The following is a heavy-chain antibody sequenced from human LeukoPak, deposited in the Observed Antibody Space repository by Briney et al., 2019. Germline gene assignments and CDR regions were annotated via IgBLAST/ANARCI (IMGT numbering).Heavy chain of an antibody. CDR2: INFSGTET. J-gene: IGHJ5*02. Sequence: GGSLRLSCAVSGFRFGEYTMTWVHRAPGKGLEWVSTINFSGTETHYADSVKGRFTISRDNSKNTLFLQLSSLRGEDTAIYYCVKGDWGDLWGQGTVVTVSS. V-gene: IGHV3-23*01. CDR3: VKGDWGDL. CDR1: GFRFGEYT.